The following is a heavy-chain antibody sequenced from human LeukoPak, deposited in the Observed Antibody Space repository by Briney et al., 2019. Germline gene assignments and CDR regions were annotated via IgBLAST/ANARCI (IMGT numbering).Heavy chain of an antibody. CDR1: GYTFNKYG. Sequence: ASVKVSCKASGYTFNKYGISWVRQAPGQGLEWMGWISCYNGNTRYAQKLQGRVTMTTDTSTSTVHMELRSLRSDDTAVYYCAMATTYYDILTGYSTDYYYYGMDVWGQGTTVTVSS. CDR2: ISCYNGNT. D-gene: IGHD3-9*01. CDR3: AMATTYYDILTGYSTDYYYYGMDV. J-gene: IGHJ6*02. V-gene: IGHV1-18*01.